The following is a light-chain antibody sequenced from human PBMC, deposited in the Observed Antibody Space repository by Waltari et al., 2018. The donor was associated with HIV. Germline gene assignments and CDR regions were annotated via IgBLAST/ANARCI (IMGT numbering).Light chain of an antibody. V-gene: IGLV1-40*01. CDR3: QSYDSSLSGWV. Sequence: QSVLTQPPSVSGAPGQRVTISCTGSSSNIGAGYDVHWYQQLPGTAPKLLIYGNNNRPSGVPDRFSGSKSGPSASLAITGLQAEYGADYYCQSYDSSLSGWVFGGGTKLTVL. J-gene: IGLJ3*02. CDR2: GNN. CDR1: SSNIGAGYD.